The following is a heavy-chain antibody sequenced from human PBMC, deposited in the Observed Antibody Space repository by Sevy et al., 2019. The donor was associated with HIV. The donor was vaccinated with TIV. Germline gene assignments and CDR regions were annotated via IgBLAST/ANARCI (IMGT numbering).Heavy chain of an antibody. D-gene: IGHD6-19*01. Sequence: ASVKVSCKASGYTFVNYATSWVRQAPGQGLEWMGWISVDNANTNHAQKFQGRVTLTTDTSTRTAYMELRSLRSDDTAVYYCARVAVADHDALDVWGQGTLVTVSS. CDR1: GYTFVNYA. CDR3: ARVAVADHDALDV. J-gene: IGHJ3*01. V-gene: IGHV1-18*01. CDR2: ISVDNANT.